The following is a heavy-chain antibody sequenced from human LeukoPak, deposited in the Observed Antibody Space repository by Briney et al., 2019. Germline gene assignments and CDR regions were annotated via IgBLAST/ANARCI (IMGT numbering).Heavy chain of an antibody. D-gene: IGHD3-10*01. Sequence: PSETLSLTCAVYGGSFGGYYWSWIRQPPGKGLEWIGEINHSGSTNYNPSLKSRVTISVDTSKNQFSLKLSSVTAADTAVYYCARGRYRHYYGSGSPPNDAFDIWGQGTVVTVSS. CDR3: ARGRYRHYYGSGSPPNDAFDI. CDR2: INHSGST. V-gene: IGHV4-34*01. CDR1: GGSFGGYY. J-gene: IGHJ3*02.